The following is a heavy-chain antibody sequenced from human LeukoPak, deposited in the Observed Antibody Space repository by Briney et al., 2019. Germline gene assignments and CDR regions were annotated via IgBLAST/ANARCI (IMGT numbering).Heavy chain of an antibody. CDR1: GYTFTGYY. CDR2: INPNSGGT. J-gene: IGHJ4*02. Sequence: ASVTVSCKASGYTFTGYYMHWVRQAPGRGLEWMGWINPNSGGTNYAQKFQGRVTMTRDTSISTAYMELSRLRSDDTAVYYCAREGGRYSSGCLLFWGQGTLVTVSS. CDR3: AREGGRYSSGCLLF. D-gene: IGHD6-19*01. V-gene: IGHV1-2*02.